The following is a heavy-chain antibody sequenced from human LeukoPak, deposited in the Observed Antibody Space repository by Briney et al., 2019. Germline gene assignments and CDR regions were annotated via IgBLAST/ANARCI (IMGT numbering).Heavy chain of an antibody. D-gene: IGHD6-19*01. CDR3: AKDLYSSGRDAFDI. CDR1: GFTVSSNY. CDR2: IYSGGST. V-gene: IGHV3-53*01. J-gene: IGHJ3*02. Sequence: PGGSLRLSCAASGFTVSSNYMSWVRQAPGKGLEWVSVIYSGGSTYYADSVKGRFTISRDNSKNTLYLQMNSLRAEDTAVYYCAKDLYSSGRDAFDIWGQGTMVTVSS.